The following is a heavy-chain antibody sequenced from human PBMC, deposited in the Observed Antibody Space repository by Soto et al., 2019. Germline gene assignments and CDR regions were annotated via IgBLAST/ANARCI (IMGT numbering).Heavy chain of an antibody. V-gene: IGHV3-23*01. D-gene: IGHD3-22*01. Sequence: GGSLRLSCAASGFIFSNNAMSWVRQAPGKGLEWVSAISGSSGSTFYADSVKGRFTISRDNSKNTLYLQMNSLRAEDTALYYCAKNSGYYYDAFDIWDQGTMVTVSS. CDR1: GFIFSNNA. CDR3: AKNSGYYYDAFDI. CDR2: ISGSSGST. J-gene: IGHJ3*02.